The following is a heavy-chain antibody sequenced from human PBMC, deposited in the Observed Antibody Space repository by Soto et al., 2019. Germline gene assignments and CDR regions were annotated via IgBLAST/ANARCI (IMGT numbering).Heavy chain of an antibody. CDR3: ARDPPEVETYCVGDCYLFDY. Sequence: PGGSLRLSCAASGFTFSSYAMHWVRQAPGKGLEWVAVISYDGSNKYYADSVKGRFTISRDNSKNTLYLQMNSLRAEDTAVYYCARDPPEVETYCVGDCYLFDYWGQGTLVTVSS. CDR2: ISYDGSNK. CDR1: GFTFSSYA. V-gene: IGHV3-30-3*01. D-gene: IGHD2-21*02. J-gene: IGHJ4*02.